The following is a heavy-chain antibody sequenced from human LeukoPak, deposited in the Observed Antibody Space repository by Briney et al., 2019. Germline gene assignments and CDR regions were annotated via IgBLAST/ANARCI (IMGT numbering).Heavy chain of an antibody. V-gene: IGHV3-23*01. D-gene: IGHD7-27*01. CDR2: ISAGAGST. J-gene: IGHJ4*02. CDR1: RFIFSNYA. Sequence: GGSLRLSCAASRFIFSNYAMSWVRRAPGKGLEWVSAISAGAGSTYYADSVKGRFTISRDNSKNTLYLQMNSLRVEDTALYYCAKQLGISNHFDSWGQGTLVTVSS. CDR3: AKQLGISNHFDS.